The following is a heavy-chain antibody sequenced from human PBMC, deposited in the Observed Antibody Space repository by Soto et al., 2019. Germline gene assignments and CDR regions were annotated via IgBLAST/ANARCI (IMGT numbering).Heavy chain of an antibody. Sequence: PVGSVRLSCTASGFTFSDYAMSWVRQPPGKGLEWVSVISAGGSTYYADSVKGRFTVSRANSKNTLYLQMNSLRAEDTAVYYCANVPIWCSSTSCYTEGFDYWGQGTLVTVSS. D-gene: IGHD2-2*02. CDR3: ANVPIWCSSTSCYTEGFDY. J-gene: IGHJ4*02. V-gene: IGHV3-23*01. CDR2: ISAGGST. CDR1: GFTFSDYA.